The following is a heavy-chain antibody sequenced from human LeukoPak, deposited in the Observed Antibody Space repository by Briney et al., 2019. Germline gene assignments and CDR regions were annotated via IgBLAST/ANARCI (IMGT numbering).Heavy chain of an antibody. CDR3: ARELLWFGECHDAFDI. CDR1: GGSISSYY. Sequence: PSETLSLTCTVSGGSISSYYWSWIRQPPGKGLEWIGYIYYSGSTNYNPSLKSRVTISVDTSKNQFSLKLSSVTAADTAVYYCARELLWFGECHDAFDIWGQGTMVTVSS. D-gene: IGHD3-10*01. CDR2: IYYSGST. V-gene: IGHV4-59*01. J-gene: IGHJ3*02.